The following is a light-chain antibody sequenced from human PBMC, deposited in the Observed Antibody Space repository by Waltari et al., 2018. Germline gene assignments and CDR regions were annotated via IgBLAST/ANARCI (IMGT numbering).Light chain of an antibody. J-gene: IGKJ1*01. CDR1: QRISSY. V-gene: IGKV1-39*01. CDR3: QQSYSTPPT. CDR2: AES. Sequence: DIQMTQSPSSLSASVGDRVTITCRASQRISSYLNWYQQKPGKAPKLLLYAESSLQSGVPSRFSGSGSGTDFTLTISSLQPEDFSTYYCQQSYSTPPTFGQGTKVEIK.